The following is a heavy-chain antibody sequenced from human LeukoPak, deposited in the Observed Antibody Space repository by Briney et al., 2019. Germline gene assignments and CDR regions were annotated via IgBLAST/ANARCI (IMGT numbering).Heavy chain of an antibody. CDR2: IIPIFGTA. J-gene: IGHJ6*03. CDR1: GYTFTSYG. CDR3: ASLVGATFYYYMDV. D-gene: IGHD1-26*01. V-gene: IGHV1-69*13. Sequence: GASVKVSCKASGYTFTSYGISWVRQAPGQGLEWLGGIIPIFGTANYAQKFQGRVTITADESTSTAYMELSSLRSEDTAVYYCASLVGATFYYYMDVWGKGTTVTVSS.